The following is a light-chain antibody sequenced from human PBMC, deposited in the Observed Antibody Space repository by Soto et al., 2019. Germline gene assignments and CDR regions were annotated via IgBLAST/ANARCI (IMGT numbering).Light chain of an antibody. Sequence: QSVLTQPPSVSGAPGQRVTIPRTGSSSKNGAGSDVHWYQQLPGKAPKVLMFDNNNRPSGVPDRFSGSKSGTSASLAITGLQSEDEADYYCQSYDNSLGGYVFGTGTKVTVL. CDR3: QSYDNSLGGYV. V-gene: IGLV1-40*01. CDR1: SSKNGAGSD. J-gene: IGLJ1*01. CDR2: DNN.